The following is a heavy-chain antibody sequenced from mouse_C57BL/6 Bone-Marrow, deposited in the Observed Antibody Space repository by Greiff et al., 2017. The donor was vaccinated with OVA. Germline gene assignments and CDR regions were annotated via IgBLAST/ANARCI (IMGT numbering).Heavy chain of an antibody. CDR2: INYDGSST. V-gene: IGHV5-16*01. J-gene: IGHJ4*01. CDR1: GFTFSDYY. Sequence: DVKLQESEGGLVQPGSSMKLSCTASGFTFSDYYMAWVRQVPEKGLEWVANINYDGSSTYYLDSLKSRFIISRDNAKNILYLQMSSLKSEDTATYYCARSYYYGSSPGVAMDYWGQGTSVTVSS. CDR3: ARSYYYGSSPGVAMDY. D-gene: IGHD1-1*01.